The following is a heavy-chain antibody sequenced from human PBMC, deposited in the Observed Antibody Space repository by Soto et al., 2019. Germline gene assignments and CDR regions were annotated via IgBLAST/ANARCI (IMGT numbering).Heavy chain of an antibody. CDR3: ARDCSSSSCYGYFQH. J-gene: IGHJ1*01. CDR2: ISGSGSTI. V-gene: IGHV3-11*01. Sequence: QVQLVESGGGLVKPGGSLRLSCAASGFTFSDYYMSWIRQAPGKGLEWVSHISGSGSTIYFADSVKGRFTISRDNAKNSLYLQMNSLRAEDTAVYYCARDCSSSSCYGYFQHWGQSTRVTVSS. CDR1: GFTFSDYY. D-gene: IGHD2-2*01.